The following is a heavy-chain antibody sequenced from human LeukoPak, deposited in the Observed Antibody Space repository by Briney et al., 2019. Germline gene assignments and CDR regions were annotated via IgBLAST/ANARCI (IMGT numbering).Heavy chain of an antibody. J-gene: IGHJ3*02. V-gene: IGHV3-30*02. CDR1: GFTFRSYW. D-gene: IGHD3-16*01. CDR2: IRYDGTNK. CDR3: ARALWGVMNAFDI. Sequence: GGSLRLSCADSGFTFRSYWMSWVRQAPGKGLEWVAFIRYDGTNKYYADSVRGLFTISRDNSKNTLYLQMNSLRAGDTAVYYCARALWGVMNAFDIWGQGTMVTVSP.